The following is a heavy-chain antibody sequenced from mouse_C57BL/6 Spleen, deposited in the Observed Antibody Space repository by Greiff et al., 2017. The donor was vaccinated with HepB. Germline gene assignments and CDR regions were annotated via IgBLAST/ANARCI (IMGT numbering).Heavy chain of an antibody. Sequence: QVQLKESGAELARPGASVKLSCKASGYTFTSYGISWVKQRTGQGLEWIGEIYPRSGNTYYNEKFKGKATLTADKSSSTAYMELRSLTSEDSAVYFCARETAQALYYFDYWGQGTTLTVSS. CDR2: IYPRSGNT. CDR1: GYTFTSYG. D-gene: IGHD3-2*02. CDR3: ARETAQALYYFDY. J-gene: IGHJ2*01. V-gene: IGHV1-81*01.